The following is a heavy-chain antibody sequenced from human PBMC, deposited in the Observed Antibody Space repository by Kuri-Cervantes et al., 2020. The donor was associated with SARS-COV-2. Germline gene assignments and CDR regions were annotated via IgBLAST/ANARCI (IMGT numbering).Heavy chain of an antibody. J-gene: IGHJ4*02. CDR1: GYNFATYW. Sequence: GESLKISCKGSGYNFATYWIGWVRQIPGKDLEWIGIIYPYDSDTRYSPSFQGKVTISADKSISTAYLQWSSLKASDSAMYYCARRGGTYYQSDYWGQGTRVTVSS. D-gene: IGHD1-26*01. CDR2: IYPYDSDT. V-gene: IGHV5-51*01. CDR3: ARRGGTYYQSDY.